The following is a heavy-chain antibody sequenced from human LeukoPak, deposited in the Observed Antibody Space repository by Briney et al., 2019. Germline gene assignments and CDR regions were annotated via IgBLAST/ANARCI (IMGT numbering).Heavy chain of an antibody. D-gene: IGHD4-17*01. V-gene: IGHV3-66*02. J-gene: IGHJ3*02. CDR2: IYSGGST. Sequence: GGSLRLSCAASGLTVSSNYMSWVRQAPGKGLEWVSVIYSGGSTYHADSVKGRFTISRDNSKNTLYLQMNSLRAEDTAVYYCARDYTVTNDAFDIWGQGTMVTVSS. CDR3: ARDYTVTNDAFDI. CDR1: GLTVSSNY.